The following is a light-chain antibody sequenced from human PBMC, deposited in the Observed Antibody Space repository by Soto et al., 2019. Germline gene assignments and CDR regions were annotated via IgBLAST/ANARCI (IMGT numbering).Light chain of an antibody. CDR3: SSYRKTTFPHVV. Sequence: QSALTQPASMSGSPGQSITISCTGTSSDIGADDFVSWYQHHPDKTPKLIIFEVTYRPTGISHRFSASKSGNTASLTISGLEAEDEAFYYCSSYRKTTFPHVVFGGGTKLTVL. V-gene: IGLV2-14*01. J-gene: IGLJ2*01. CDR2: EVT. CDR1: SSDIGADDF.